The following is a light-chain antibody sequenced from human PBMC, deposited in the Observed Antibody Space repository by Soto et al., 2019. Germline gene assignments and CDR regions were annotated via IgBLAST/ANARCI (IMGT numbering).Light chain of an antibody. Sequence: QSALTQPRSVSGSPGQSVTISCTGTTSDVGGYNYVSWYQQHPGKAPKLMIYDVTKRPSGVPDRFSGSKSGNTASLTISGLKAEDEADYYCCSYEGSYFWGFGGGTKVTVL. CDR2: DVT. V-gene: IGLV2-11*01. J-gene: IGLJ3*02. CDR1: TSDVGGYNY. CDR3: CSYEGSYFWG.